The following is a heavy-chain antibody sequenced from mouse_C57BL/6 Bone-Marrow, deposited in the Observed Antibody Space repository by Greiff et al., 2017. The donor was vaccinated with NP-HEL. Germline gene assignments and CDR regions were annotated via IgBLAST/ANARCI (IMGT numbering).Heavy chain of an antibody. Sequence: EVKLVESEGGLVQPGSSMKLSCTASGFTFSDYYMAWVRQVPEKGLEWVANINYDGSSTYYLDSLKSRFIISRDNAKNILYLQMSSLKSEDTATYYCARGSTMVTDYYAMDYWGQGTSVTVSS. CDR3: ARGSTMVTDYYAMDY. D-gene: IGHD2-1*01. V-gene: IGHV5-16*01. CDR2: INYDGSST. J-gene: IGHJ4*01. CDR1: GFTFSDYY.